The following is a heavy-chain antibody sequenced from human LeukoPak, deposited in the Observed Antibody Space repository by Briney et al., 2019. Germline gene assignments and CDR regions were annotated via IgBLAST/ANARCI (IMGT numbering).Heavy chain of an antibody. CDR1: GDSVSSNGAA. D-gene: IGHD6-13*01. Sequence: SQTLSLTCAISGDSVSSNGAAWNWLRQSPSRGLEWLGRTYYRSKWYNDYALSVRSRITINPDTSKNQFSLQLNSVTPEDTAVYYCARTIAAAVTDFDYWGQGTLVTVSS. J-gene: IGHJ4*02. CDR2: TYYRSKWYN. V-gene: IGHV6-1*01. CDR3: ARTIAAAVTDFDY.